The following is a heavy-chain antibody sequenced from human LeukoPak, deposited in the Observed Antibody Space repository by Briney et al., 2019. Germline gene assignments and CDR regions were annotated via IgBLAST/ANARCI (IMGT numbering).Heavy chain of an antibody. CDR1: GFTFSSYA. J-gene: IGHJ4*02. CDR2: ISRGSDHI. D-gene: IGHD3-22*01. CDR3: ARPYDTRGYFPDY. V-gene: IGHV3-21*01. Sequence: GGSLRLSCAASGFTFSSYAMNWVRQAPGKGLKWVSSISRGSDHIFYADSMKGRFTISRDNAKNSLYLQMNSLGAEDTAVYYCARPYDTRGYFPDYWGQGTLVTVSS.